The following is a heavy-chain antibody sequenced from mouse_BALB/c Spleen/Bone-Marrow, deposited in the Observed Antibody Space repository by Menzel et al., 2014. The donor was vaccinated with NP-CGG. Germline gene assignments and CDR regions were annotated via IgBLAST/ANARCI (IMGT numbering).Heavy chain of an antibody. CDR2: IWAGGST. J-gene: IGHJ4*01. CDR3: ATPGDIGYGPHYYAMDY. V-gene: IGHV2-9*02. Sequence: QVQLKQSGPGLVAPSQSLYITCTASGFSLTSYGVHWVRQPPGKGLEWLGVIWAGGSTNYNAAPMSRLSISKDNSKSQVVLKMNSRKTDDTAMYYCATPGDIGYGPHYYAMDYWGQGTSVTVSS. D-gene: IGHD1-1*01. CDR1: GFSLTSYG.